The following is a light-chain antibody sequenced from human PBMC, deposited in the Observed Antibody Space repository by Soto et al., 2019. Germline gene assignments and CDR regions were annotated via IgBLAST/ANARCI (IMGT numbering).Light chain of an antibody. CDR1: QSVDTF. CDR3: QQLNSYPLT. J-gene: IGKJ4*01. Sequence: IQLTQSPSTLSASVGDRVTITCRASQSVDTFLAWHQQKPGKAPNLLIYKASNLETGVPSRFSGSGSGTEFTLTISSLQPDDVATYYCQQLNSYPLTFGGGTKVEI. V-gene: IGKV1-5*03. CDR2: KAS.